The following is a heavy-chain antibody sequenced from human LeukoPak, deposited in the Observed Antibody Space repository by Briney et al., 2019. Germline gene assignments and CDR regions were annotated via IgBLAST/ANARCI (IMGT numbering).Heavy chain of an antibody. CDR1: GFTVSSNY. CDR3: ARGARDGSGSYGY. Sequence: PGGSLRLSCAASGFTVSSNYMSWVRQAPGKGLEWVSVIYSGGSTYYADSVKGRFTISRDNSKNTLYLQMNSLRAEDTAVYYCARGARDGSGSYGYWGQGTLVTVSS. D-gene: IGHD3-10*01. J-gene: IGHJ4*02. V-gene: IGHV3-53*01. CDR2: IYSGGST.